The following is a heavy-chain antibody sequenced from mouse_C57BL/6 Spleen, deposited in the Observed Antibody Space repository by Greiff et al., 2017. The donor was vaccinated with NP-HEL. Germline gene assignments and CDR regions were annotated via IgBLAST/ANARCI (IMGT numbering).Heavy chain of an antibody. D-gene: IGHD2-5*01. CDR1: GYAFSSSW. CDR2: IYPGDGDT. J-gene: IGHJ4*01. Sequence: QVQLQQSGPELVKPGASVKISCKASGYAFSSSWMNWVKQRPGKGLEWIGRIYPGDGDTNYNGKFKGKATLTADKSSSTAYMQLSSLTSEDSAVYCCARSYYSNFLMDYWGQGTSVTVSS. CDR3: ARSYYSNFLMDY. V-gene: IGHV1-82*01.